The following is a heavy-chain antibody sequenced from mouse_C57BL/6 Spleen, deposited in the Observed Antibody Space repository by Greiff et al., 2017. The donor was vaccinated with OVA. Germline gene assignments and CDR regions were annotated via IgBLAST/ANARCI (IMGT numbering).Heavy chain of an antibody. J-gene: IGHJ2*01. CDR3: ARNYYGSSYVGY. CDR2: IYPGSGST. Sequence: QVQLQQSGAELVKPGASVKMSCKASGYTFTSYWITWVKQRPGQGLEWIGDIYPGSGSTNYNEKFKSKATLTVDTSSSTAYMQLSSLTSEDSAVYYCARNYYGSSYVGYWGQGTTLTVSS. D-gene: IGHD1-1*01. V-gene: IGHV1-55*01. CDR1: GYTFTSYW.